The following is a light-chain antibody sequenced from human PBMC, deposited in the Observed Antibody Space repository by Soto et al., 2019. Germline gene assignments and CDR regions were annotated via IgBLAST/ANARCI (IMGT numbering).Light chain of an antibody. J-gene: IGKJ4*01. Sequence: EIVLTQSPATLSLSPGERATLSCRASQSVGSYLAWYQHKPGQAPRLLIYDASNRATGIPARFSGSGSGTEFTLTINSLQSEDFAIYYCQRYNNWPLTFGGGTKVDIK. CDR2: DAS. V-gene: IGKV3-15*01. CDR3: QRYNNWPLT. CDR1: QSVGSY.